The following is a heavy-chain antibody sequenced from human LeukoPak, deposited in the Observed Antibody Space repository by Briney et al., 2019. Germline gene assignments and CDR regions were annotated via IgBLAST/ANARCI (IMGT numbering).Heavy chain of an antibody. J-gene: IGHJ4*02. CDR1: GGSISSGSYY. CDR2: IYTSGST. D-gene: IGHD5-24*01. V-gene: IGHV4-61*02. CDR3: ARGDGYNIDY. Sequence: PSQTLSLTCTVSGGSISSGSYYWSWIRQPAGKGLEWIGRIYTSGSTNYNPSLKSRVTISVDTSKNQFSLKLSSLTAADTAVYYCARGDGYNIDYWGQGTLVTVSS.